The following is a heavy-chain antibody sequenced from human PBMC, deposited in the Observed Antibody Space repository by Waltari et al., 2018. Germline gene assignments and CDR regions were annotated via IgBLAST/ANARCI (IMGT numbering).Heavy chain of an antibody. CDR1: GFTLGSYS. D-gene: IGHD6-13*01. CDR3: AGGSSWGADY. CDR2: ISSSSSYI. Sequence: EVQLVESGGGLVKPGGSLGLSGAATGFTLGSYSLNWVRQAPGKGLECVSSISSSSSYIYYADSVKGRFTISRDNAKNSLYLQMNSLRAEDTAVYYCAGGSSWGADYWGQGTLVTVSS. V-gene: IGHV3-21*01. J-gene: IGHJ4*02.